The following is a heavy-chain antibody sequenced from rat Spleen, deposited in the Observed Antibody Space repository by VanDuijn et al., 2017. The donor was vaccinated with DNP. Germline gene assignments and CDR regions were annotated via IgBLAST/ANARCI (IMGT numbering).Heavy chain of an antibody. Sequence: EVQLVESGGGLVQPGRSLKLSCAASGFTFSNYYMAWVRQAPTKGLEWVATISYDDSSTYYRDSVKGRFTISRDNAKSTLYLQMDSLRSEDTATYYCARHETGAMDYWGQGVMVTVSS. CDR3: ARHETGAMDY. CDR2: ISYDDSST. J-gene: IGHJ2*01. D-gene: IGHD5-1*01. CDR1: GFTFSNYY. V-gene: IGHV5-29*01.